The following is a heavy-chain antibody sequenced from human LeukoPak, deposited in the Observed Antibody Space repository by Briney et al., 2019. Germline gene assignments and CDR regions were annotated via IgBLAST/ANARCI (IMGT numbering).Heavy chain of an antibody. J-gene: IGHJ5*02. CDR3: ARGQVPAARGYNWFDP. Sequence: PSETLSLTCAVYGWSFNDYYWNWVRQPPGKGLGWIGEINARGDTNYNPSLKSRVTISVDSSKNQFPLTLTSMIAADTAIYYCARGQVPAARGYNWFDPWGQGTLVTVSS. D-gene: IGHD2-2*01. CDR2: INARGDT. V-gene: IGHV4-34*01. CDR1: GWSFNDYY.